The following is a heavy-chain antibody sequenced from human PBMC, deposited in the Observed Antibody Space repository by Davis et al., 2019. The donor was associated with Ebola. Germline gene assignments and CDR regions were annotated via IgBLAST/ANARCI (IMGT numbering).Heavy chain of an antibody. V-gene: IGHV4-34*01. J-gene: IGHJ6*02. Sequence: SETLSLTCAVYGGSFSGYYWSWIRQPPGKGLEWIGEINHSGSSNYNPSLKSRVTTSVDTSKNQFSLKLSSVTAADTAVYYCARNRITMVRGVVYYYGMDVWGQGTTVTVSS. D-gene: IGHD3-10*01. CDR2: INHSGSS. CDR1: GGSFSGYY. CDR3: ARNRITMVRGVVYYYGMDV.